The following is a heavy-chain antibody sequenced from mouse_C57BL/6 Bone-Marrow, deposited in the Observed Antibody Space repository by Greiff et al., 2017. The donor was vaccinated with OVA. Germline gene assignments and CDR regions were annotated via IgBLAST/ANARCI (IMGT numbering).Heavy chain of an antibody. V-gene: IGHV1-39*01. CDR1: GYSFTDYN. J-gene: IGHJ1*03. Sequence: EVQLQQSGPELVKPGASVKISCKASGYSFTDYNMNWVKQSNGKSLEWIGVINPNYGTTSHNQKFKGKATLTVDQSSRTAYMQLNSLTSEDSAVYYCAFYYGSSYRYFDVWGTGTTVTVSS. CDR3: AFYYGSSYRYFDV. CDR2: INPNYGTT. D-gene: IGHD1-1*01.